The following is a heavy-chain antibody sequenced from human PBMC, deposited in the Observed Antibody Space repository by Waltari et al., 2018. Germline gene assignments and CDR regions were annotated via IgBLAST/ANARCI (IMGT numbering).Heavy chain of an antibody. CDR3: ARGLYYDFWSGYLSYYMDV. J-gene: IGHJ6*03. D-gene: IGHD3-3*01. CDR2: INHSGST. V-gene: IGHV4-34*01. Sequence: QVQLQQWGAGLLKPSETLSLTCAVYGGSFSGYYWGWIRPPPGRGLEWIGEINHSGSTNYNPSLKSRVTISVDTSKNQFSLKLSSVTAADTAVYYCARGLYYDFWSGYLSYYMDVWGKGTTVTISS. CDR1: GGSFSGYY.